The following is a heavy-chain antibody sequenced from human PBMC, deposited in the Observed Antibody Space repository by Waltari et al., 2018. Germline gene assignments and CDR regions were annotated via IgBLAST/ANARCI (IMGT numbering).Heavy chain of an antibody. J-gene: IGHJ6*03. Sequence: QVQLQESGPGLVKHSQTLSLTCTVSGGSISSSVYYWSWSRQHPGKGLGWIGYIYYSGSTYYNPSLRRRITMSVDTSRNHFSLKLGSVTAADTAVYYCASGGARNGRHYFYYMDVWGIGTTVTVSS. V-gene: IGHV4-31*03. CDR1: GGSISSSVYY. D-gene: IGHD1-26*01. CDR3: ASGGARNGRHYFYYMDV. CDR2: IYYSGST.